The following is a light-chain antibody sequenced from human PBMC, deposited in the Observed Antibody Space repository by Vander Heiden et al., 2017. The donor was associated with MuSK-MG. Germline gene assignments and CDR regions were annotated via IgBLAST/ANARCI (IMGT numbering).Light chain of an antibody. J-gene: IGLJ3*02. Sequence: QSVLTQPPSASGTPGQRVTISCSGSSSNIGSNYVYWYQHLPGTAPKLLIYRNTLRPSGVPDRFSGSKSGTSASLAITGLRSEDEADYYWAKWDDSLRAVGFGGGTKLTVL. CDR3: AKWDDSLRAVG. CDR1: SSNIGSNY. CDR2: RNT. V-gene: IGLV1-47*01.